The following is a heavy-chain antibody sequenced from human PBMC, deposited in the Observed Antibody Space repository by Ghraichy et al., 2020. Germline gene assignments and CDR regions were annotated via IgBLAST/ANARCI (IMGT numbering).Heavy chain of an antibody. CDR3: ARGSEFDDSSGYSY. Sequence: SETLSLTCTVSGGSISSYYWSWIRQPPGKGLEWIGYIYYSGSTNYNPSLKSRVTILVDTSKNQFSLKLSSVTAADTAVYYCARGSEFDDSSGYSYWGQGTLVTVSS. J-gene: IGHJ4*02. CDR2: IYYSGST. V-gene: IGHV4-59*01. D-gene: IGHD3-22*01. CDR1: GGSISSYY.